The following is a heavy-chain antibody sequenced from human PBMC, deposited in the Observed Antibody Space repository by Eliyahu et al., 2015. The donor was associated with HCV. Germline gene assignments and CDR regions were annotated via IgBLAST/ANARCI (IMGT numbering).Heavy chain of an antibody. J-gene: IGHJ1*01. Sequence: QVQLVESGGGVVQPGRSLRLSCXASGFXFSSXAXHWVRQAPGKGLEWVAVISFDGSSKFYADSVKGRFTISRDNSNSTLYLQMNSLRAEDTAVYYCARERCSVGTCFFSAPEYFHHWGQGTLVTVSS. V-gene: IGHV3-30-3*01. D-gene: IGHD2-15*01. CDR2: ISFDGSSK. CDR3: ARERCSVGTCFFSAPEYFHH. CDR1: GFXFSSXA.